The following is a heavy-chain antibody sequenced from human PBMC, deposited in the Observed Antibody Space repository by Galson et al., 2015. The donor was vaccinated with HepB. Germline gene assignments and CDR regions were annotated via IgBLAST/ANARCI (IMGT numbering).Heavy chain of an antibody. D-gene: IGHD3-10*01. CDR3: ARPPVGYNGSGTPLYYFDL. CDR1: GFNFRNYS. CDR2: ISGRRTYI. J-gene: IGHJ4*02. Sequence: SLRLSCAGSGFNFRNYSMNWVRRAPGKGLEWVSSISGRRTYIYYADSVKGRFTISRDNAKNLLYLQMHTLRAEDTAVYFCARPPVGYNGSGTPLYYFDLWGQGTLVSVSS. V-gene: IGHV3-21*01.